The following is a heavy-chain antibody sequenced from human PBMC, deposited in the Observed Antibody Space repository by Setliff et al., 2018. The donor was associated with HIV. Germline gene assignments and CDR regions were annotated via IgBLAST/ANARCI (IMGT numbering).Heavy chain of an antibody. D-gene: IGHD3-22*01. CDR3: ASIKHYYDSSVYYYADGPRFDP. CDR1: GGSFSGYY. CDR2: INHGGST. Sequence: SETLSLTCAVYGGSFSGYYWSWIRQPPGKGLEWIGEINHGGSTDSNPSLKSRVTISVDTSKNQFSLKLSSVTAADAAVYYCASIKHYYDSSVYYYADGPRFDPWGQGTLVTVSS. J-gene: IGHJ5*02. V-gene: IGHV4-34*01.